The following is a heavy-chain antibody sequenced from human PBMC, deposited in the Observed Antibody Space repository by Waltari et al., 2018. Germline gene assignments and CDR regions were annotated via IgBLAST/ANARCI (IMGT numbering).Heavy chain of an antibody. V-gene: IGHV3-74*01. D-gene: IGHD2-15*01. J-gene: IGHJ6*02. CDR1: GLTFSTYW. CDR3: ASHRPGGYGMDV. Sequence: VQLVESGGGLVQPGGSLRLSCEAPGLTFSTYWMCWVRQVPGKGLVWVSTITSDGSRTRYADSVKGRFTISRDNAKNTLYLQTNSLRAEDTAVYYCASHRPGGYGMDVWGHGTTVTVSS. CDR2: ITSDGSRT.